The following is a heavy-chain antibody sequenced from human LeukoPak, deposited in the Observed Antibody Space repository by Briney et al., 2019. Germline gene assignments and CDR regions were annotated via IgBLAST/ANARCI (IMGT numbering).Heavy chain of an antibody. D-gene: IGHD5-18*01. CDR1: GGSISSSY. J-gene: IGHJ4*02. V-gene: IGHV4-59*01. CDR2: IYYTGNT. Sequence: SETLSLTCTVSGGSISSSYWSWIRQPPGKGLEWIGYIYYTGNTNYNPSLRSRVTISVDTSKNQFSLNLSSVTAADTAVYYCARENGYRYDYWGQGTLVTVSS. CDR3: ARENGYRYDY.